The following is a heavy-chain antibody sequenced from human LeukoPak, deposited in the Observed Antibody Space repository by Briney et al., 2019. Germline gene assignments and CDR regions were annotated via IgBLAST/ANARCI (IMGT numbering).Heavy chain of an antibody. J-gene: IGHJ4*02. V-gene: IGHV4-4*07. CDR3: AREDYDSSGYYDVY. D-gene: IGHD3-22*01. Sequence: SETLSLTCTVSGGSISSYYWSWIRQPAGKGLEWIGRIYSSGSSNYNPSLKSRVTMSVDTSKSQFSLKLSSVTAADTAVYYCAREDYDSSGYYDVYWGQGTLVTVSS. CDR1: GGSISSYY. CDR2: IYSSGSS.